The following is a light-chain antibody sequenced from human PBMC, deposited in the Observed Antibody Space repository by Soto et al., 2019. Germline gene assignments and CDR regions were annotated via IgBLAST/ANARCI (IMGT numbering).Light chain of an antibody. CDR1: QSINNW. CDR2: KAS. Sequence: DIQMTQSPSTLSASVGDRVTITCRASQSINNWVAWYQQKPGKAPKLLIYKASSLLSGVPSRFSGSGSGTEFTLTISSLQPDDFATYYCQQYNTYPWTFGQGTKVEIK. CDR3: QQYNTYPWT. V-gene: IGKV1-5*03. J-gene: IGKJ1*01.